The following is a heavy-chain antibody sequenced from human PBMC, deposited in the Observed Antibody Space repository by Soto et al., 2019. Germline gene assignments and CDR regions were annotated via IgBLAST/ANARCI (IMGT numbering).Heavy chain of an antibody. V-gene: IGHV3-30*03. CDR1: GFTFSSYG. Sequence: GGSLRLSCAASGFTFSSYGMHWVRQAPGKGLEWVAIISYNASNKSYADSVRGRFTISRDNSKSTLYLQMNSLRAEDTAVYYCARDSDSGSYFGPLSYWGPFDYWGQGTLVTVS. D-gene: IGHD1-26*01. CDR3: ARDSDSGSYFGPLSYWGPFDY. J-gene: IGHJ4*02. CDR2: ISYNASNK.